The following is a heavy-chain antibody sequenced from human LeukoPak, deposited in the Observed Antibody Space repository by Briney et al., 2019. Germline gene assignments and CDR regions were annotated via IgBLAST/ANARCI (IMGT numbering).Heavy chain of an antibody. D-gene: IGHD6-25*01. CDR1: GYSFTSYW. V-gene: IGHV5-51*01. Sequence: GESLKISCKGSGYSFTSYWIGWARQMPGKGLEWMGIIYPGDSDTKYSPSFQGQVTVSADKSISTVYLQWSSLKASDTAMYYCARHREGIAASDYWGQGTLVTVSS. CDR3: ARHREGIAASDY. J-gene: IGHJ4*02. CDR2: IYPGDSDT.